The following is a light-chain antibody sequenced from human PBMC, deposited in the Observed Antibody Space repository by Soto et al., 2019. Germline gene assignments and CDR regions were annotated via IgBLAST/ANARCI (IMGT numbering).Light chain of an antibody. CDR3: QQSDSTPYS. J-gene: IGKJ2*01. Sequence: DIQMTQSPSSLSASVGDRVTITCRASQTISTYLNWYQQKPGKAPRLLIYDASSLLSGVPSRFSGSRSGTDLTLTIASLQPEDFSTYYCQQSDSTPYSFGQGIKVEIK. CDR2: DAS. V-gene: IGKV1-39*01. CDR1: QTISTY.